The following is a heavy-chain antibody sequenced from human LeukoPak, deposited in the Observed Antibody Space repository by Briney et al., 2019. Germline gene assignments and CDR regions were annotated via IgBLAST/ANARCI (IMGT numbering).Heavy chain of an antibody. CDR2: IYDNGDT. D-gene: IGHD5/OR15-5a*01. J-gene: IGHJ4*02. Sequence: SETLSLTCAVSGGSVSRYHWSWIRQPPGKGLELIGLIYDNGDTNYKPSFKSRVTISVDRSKNHLSLRLTSATSADTAVYYCAXXXXRXVYDXYYDFWGQGTLVTVSS. CDR3: AXXXXRXVYDXYYDF. V-gene: IGHV4-59*02. CDR1: GGSVSRYH.